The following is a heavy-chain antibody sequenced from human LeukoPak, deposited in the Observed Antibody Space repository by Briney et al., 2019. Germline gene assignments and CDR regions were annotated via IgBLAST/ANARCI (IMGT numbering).Heavy chain of an antibody. CDR2: INPNSDVT. Sequence: ASVKVSCKASGYTFIDYYIHWVRQAPGQGLEWMGSINPNSDVTNYAQNFQGRVTMTRDTFIRTAYMELSRLRSDDTAVYYCARVVVVPAAIFGRYGMDVWGQGTTVTVSS. D-gene: IGHD2-2*01. V-gene: IGHV1-2*02. CDR3: ARVVVVPAAIFGRYGMDV. J-gene: IGHJ6*02. CDR1: GYTFIDYY.